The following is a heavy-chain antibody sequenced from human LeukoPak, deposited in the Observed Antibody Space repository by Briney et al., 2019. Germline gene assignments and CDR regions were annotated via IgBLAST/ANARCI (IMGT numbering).Heavy chain of an antibody. V-gene: IGHV3-74*01. CDR3: ARGGPRGIAAQKNWFDP. CDR2: INSDGSST. CDR1: GFTFSSYW. Sequence: PGGSLRLSCAASGFTFSSYWMHWVRQAPGKGLVWVSRINSDGSSTSYADSVKGRFTISRDNSKNTLYLQMNSLRSEDTAVYYCARGGPRGIAAQKNWFDPWGQGTLVTVSS. J-gene: IGHJ5*02. D-gene: IGHD6-13*01.